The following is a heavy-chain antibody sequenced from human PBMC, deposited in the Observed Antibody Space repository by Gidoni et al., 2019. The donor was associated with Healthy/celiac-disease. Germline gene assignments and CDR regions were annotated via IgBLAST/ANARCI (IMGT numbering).Heavy chain of an antibody. D-gene: IGHD3-3*01. CDR3: ARHFTISRAKYWYFDL. CDR2: IYYSGST. Sequence: QVQLQESGPGLVKPSETLSLTCTVSGGSISSYYWSWIRQPPGKGLEWIGYIYYSGSTNYNPSLKSRVTISVDTSKNQFSLKLSSVTAADTAVYYCARHFTISRAKYWYFDLWGRGTLVTVSS. J-gene: IGHJ2*01. CDR1: GGSISSYY. V-gene: IGHV4-59*08.